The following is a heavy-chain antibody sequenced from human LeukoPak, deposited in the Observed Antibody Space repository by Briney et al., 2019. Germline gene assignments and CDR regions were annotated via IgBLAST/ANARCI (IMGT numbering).Heavy chain of an antibody. CDR1: GGSFSSYY. D-gene: IGHD1-26*01. Sequence: SETLSLTCAVYGGSFSSYYWSWIRQPPGKGREWIGEINHSGSTNYNPSLKSRVTISVDTSKNQFSLKLSSVTAADTAVYYCARAPYSGGPLGGDWFDPWGQGTLVTVSS. J-gene: IGHJ5*02. V-gene: IGHV4-34*01. CDR2: INHSGST. CDR3: ARAPYSGGPLGGDWFDP.